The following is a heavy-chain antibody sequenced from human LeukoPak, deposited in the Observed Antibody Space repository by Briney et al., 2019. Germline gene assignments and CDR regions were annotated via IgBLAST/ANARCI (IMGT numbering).Heavy chain of an antibody. CDR3: ARLYSGSYFDY. V-gene: IGHV3-48*03. D-gene: IGHD1-26*01. CDR2: ISSSGSTI. CDR1: GFTFSSYE. Sequence: GGSLRLSCAASGFTFSSYEMNWVRQAPGKGLEWVSYISSSGSTIYYADSVKGRFTISRDNAKNSLYLRMNSLRAEDTAVYYCARLYSGSYFDYWGQGTLVTVSS. J-gene: IGHJ4*02.